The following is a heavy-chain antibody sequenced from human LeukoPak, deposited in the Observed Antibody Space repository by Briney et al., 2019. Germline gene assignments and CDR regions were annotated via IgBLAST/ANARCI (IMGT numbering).Heavy chain of an antibody. CDR2: ISGSGGST. D-gene: IGHD2-2*01. V-gene: IGHV3-23*01. J-gene: IGHJ4*02. CDR1: GFTFDDYA. CDR3: VKDRCDRTTCPEV. Sequence: GGSLRLFCAASGFTFDDYAMHWVRQAPGEGLEWVSGISGSGGSTYYTDSVKGRFTISRDNSKNTLHLQMSSPRAEDTALYYCVKDRCDRTTCPEVWGQGTLVTVSS.